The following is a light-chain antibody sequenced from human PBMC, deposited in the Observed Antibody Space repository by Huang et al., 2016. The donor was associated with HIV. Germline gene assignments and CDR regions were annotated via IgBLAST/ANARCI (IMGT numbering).Light chain of an antibody. V-gene: IGKV1-5*03. J-gene: IGKJ1*01. Sequence: GDRVTITCRASQSITTWLAWYQQKPGKAPKLLISKASALESGVPSRFSGSGSGTEFTLTINSLQPDDFATYYCQQYNSDWTFGQGTKVEIK. CDR1: QSITTW. CDR3: QQYNSDWT. CDR2: KAS.